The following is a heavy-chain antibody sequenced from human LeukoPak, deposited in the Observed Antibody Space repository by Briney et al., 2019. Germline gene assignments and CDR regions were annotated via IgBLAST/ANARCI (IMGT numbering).Heavy chain of an antibody. V-gene: IGHV3-13*01. CDR1: GFTFSSHD. J-gene: IGHJ4*02. CDR3: ARTFLSGDGYKVGYFDY. Sequence: PGGSLRLSCAASGFTFSSHDMHWVRQPTGKGLEWVSVIGTAGNTYYADSVKGRFTISRDNSQNTLYLQMNSLSAEDTAVYYCARTFLSGDGYKVGYFDYWGQGTLVTVSS. D-gene: IGHD5-24*01. CDR2: IGTAGNT.